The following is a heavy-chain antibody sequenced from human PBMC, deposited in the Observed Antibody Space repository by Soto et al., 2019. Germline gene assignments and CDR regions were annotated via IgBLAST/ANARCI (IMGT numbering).Heavy chain of an antibody. J-gene: IGHJ6*02. Sequence: PGESLKISCKGSGYSFTSYWISWVRQMPGKGLEWMGRIDPSDSYTNYSPSFQGHVTISAEKSISTAYLQWSSLKASDTAMYYCAREGNLEYSSSSSGYYYYYYGMDVWGQGTTVTVSS. D-gene: IGHD6-6*01. CDR3: AREGNLEYSSSSSGYYYYYYGMDV. CDR2: IDPSDSYT. V-gene: IGHV5-10-1*01. CDR1: GYSFTSYW.